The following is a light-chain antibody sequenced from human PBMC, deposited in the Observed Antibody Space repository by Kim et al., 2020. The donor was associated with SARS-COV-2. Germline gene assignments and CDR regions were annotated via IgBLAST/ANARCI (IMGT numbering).Light chain of an antibody. J-gene: IGKJ4*01. CDR1: QNIITY. CDR2: DAS. Sequence: EIVLTQSPATLSLSPEDRATLSCRASQNIITYLTWYQQRPGQAPRLLIYDASNRATGIPARFSGSGSGTDFTLTISSLEPEDFAVYYCQQRSNWPLTFGGGTKVDIK. V-gene: IGKV3-11*01. CDR3: QQRSNWPLT.